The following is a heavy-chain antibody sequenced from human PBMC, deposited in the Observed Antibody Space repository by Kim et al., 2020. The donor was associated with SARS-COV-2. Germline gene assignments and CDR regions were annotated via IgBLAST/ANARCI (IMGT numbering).Heavy chain of an antibody. V-gene: IGHV1-2*06. CDR3: ARDGTLQSGDSELYYYYYGMDV. CDR1: GYTFTDYF. D-gene: IGHD1-26*01. CDR2: IYPKSGVT. Sequence: ASVKVSCKASGYTFTDYFIHWVRQAPGQGLEWMGRIYPKSGVTSYAQKFQGRVTMSRDTSSSTAYMELTRLIGDDTAVYYCARDGTLQSGDSELYYYYYGMDVWGQGTTVTVAS. J-gene: IGHJ6*02.